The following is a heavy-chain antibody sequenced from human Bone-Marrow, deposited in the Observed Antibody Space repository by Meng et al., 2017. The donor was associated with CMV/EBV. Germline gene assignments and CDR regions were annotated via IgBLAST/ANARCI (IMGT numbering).Heavy chain of an antibody. CDR3: ARGWELAPFDY. CDR1: GSSISSSSYY. Sequence: GSLRLSCTVSGSSISSSSYYWGWIRQPPGKGLEWIGSIYYSGSTYYNPSLKSRVTISVDTSKNQFSLKLSSVTAADTAVYYCARGWELAPFDYWGQGTLVTVSS. V-gene: IGHV4-39*07. D-gene: IGHD1-26*01. CDR2: IYYSGST. J-gene: IGHJ4*02.